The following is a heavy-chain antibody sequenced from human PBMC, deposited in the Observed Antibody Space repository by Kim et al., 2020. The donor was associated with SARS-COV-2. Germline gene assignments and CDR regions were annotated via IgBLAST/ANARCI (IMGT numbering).Heavy chain of an antibody. D-gene: IGHD3-10*01. CDR1: GGSFSGYY. CDR2: TTHSGST. CDR3: ARDLYGSGSYVRFDP. J-gene: IGHJ5*02. V-gene: IGHV4-34*01. Sequence: SETLSLTCAVYGGSFSGYYWSWIRQPPGKGLEWIGETTHSGSTNYNPSLKSRVIISVDTSKKQFSLKLSYVTAADTAVYYCARDLYGSGSYVRFDPWGQGTLVTVSS.